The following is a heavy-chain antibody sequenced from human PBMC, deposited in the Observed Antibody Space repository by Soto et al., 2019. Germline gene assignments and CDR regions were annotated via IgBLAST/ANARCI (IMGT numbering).Heavy chain of an antibody. Sequence: EVQLVESGGGLVQPGRSLRLSCAASGFKFDDYAMHWVRQAPGKGLEWVSGIIWNSGSIGYADSVKGRFTISRDNAKNTLYLQMNSLRAEDTALYYCAKIGGSGSLNPFDIWGQGTMVTVSS. J-gene: IGHJ3*02. CDR3: AKIGGSGSLNPFDI. V-gene: IGHV3-9*01. CDR2: IIWNSGSI. D-gene: IGHD3-10*01. CDR1: GFKFDDYA.